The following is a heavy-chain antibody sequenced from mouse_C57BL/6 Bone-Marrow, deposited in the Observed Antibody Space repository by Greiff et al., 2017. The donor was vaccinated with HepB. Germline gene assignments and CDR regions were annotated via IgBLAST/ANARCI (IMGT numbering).Heavy chain of an antibody. CDR1: GFTFSSYA. J-gene: IGHJ3*01. V-gene: IGHV5-4*01. CDR3: ARALYSFFAY. Sequence: EVQRVESGGGLVKPGGSLKLSCAASGFTFSSYAMSWVRQTPEKRLEWVATISDGGSYTYYPDNVKGRFTISRDNAKNNLYLQMSHLKSEDTAMYYCARALYSFFAYWGEGTLVTVSA. CDR2: ISDGGSYT. D-gene: IGHD1-1*01.